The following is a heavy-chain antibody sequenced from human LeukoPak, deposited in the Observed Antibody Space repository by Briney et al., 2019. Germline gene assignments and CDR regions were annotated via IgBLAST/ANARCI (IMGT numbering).Heavy chain of an antibody. J-gene: IGHJ4*02. V-gene: IGHV3-48*03. CDR3: ARDYGVTPTGY. Sequence: GGSLRLSCAASGFTFSSYEMNWVRQAPGKGLEWVSYISSSGSTIYYADSVKGRFTISRDNAKNSLYMKMNSVRAEDTAVYYCARDYGVTPTGYWGQGTLVTVSS. CDR1: GFTFSSYE. CDR2: ISSSGSTI. D-gene: IGHD1-1*01.